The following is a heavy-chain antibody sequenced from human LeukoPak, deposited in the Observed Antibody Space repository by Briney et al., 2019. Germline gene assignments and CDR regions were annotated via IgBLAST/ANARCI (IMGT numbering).Heavy chain of an antibody. CDR1: GGSISRYY. J-gene: IGHJ4*02. CDR2: IYYSGST. CDR3: ARHDMDVAGGGLDYFDY. D-gene: IGHD1-26*01. V-gene: IGHV4-59*08. Sequence: PSETLSLTCTVSGGSISRYYWSWIRQPPGKGLEWIAYIYYSGSTNYNPSLKSRVTISVDTSKNQFSLKVDSVTAADTAVYYCARHDMDVAGGGLDYFDYWGRGTLVTVSS.